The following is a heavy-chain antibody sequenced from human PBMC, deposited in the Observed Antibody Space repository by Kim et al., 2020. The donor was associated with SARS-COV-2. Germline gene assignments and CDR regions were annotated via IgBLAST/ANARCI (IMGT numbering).Heavy chain of an antibody. Sequence: GGSLRLSCAASEFTFDTYWMSWVRQAPGMGLEWVANIKQDAYETYYVDSVKGRFTISRDNAKNLLYLQMNSLRAEDTAVYYCARGVAVAPHYYYHYGMDVWGQGTTVTVSS. J-gene: IGHJ6*02. CDR3: ARGVAVAPHYYYHYGMDV. CDR1: EFTFDTYW. D-gene: IGHD6-19*01. CDR2: IKQDAYET. V-gene: IGHV3-7*03.